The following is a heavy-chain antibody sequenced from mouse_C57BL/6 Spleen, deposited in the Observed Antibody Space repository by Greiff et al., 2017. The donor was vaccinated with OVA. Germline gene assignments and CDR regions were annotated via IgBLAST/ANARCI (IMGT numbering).Heavy chain of an antibody. CDR3: ARPYYSNSAWFAY. J-gene: IGHJ3*01. CDR1: GFTFSSYG. D-gene: IGHD2-5*01. Sequence: EVKLVESGGDLVKPGGSLKLSCAASGFTFSSYGMSWVRQTPDKRLEWVATISSGGSYTYYPASVKGRFTISRDNAKNTQSLQMSSLKSEDTAMYYCARPYYSNSAWFAYWGQGTLVTVSA. CDR2: ISSGGSYT. V-gene: IGHV5-6*02.